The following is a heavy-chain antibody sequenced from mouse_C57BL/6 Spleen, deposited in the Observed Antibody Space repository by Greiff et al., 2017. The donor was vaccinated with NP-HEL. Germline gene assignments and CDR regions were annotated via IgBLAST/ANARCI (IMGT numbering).Heavy chain of an antibody. CDR1: GYTFTDYN. V-gene: IGHV1-18*01. CDR3: ARRDYGHHWYVDF. J-gene: IGHJ1*03. D-gene: IGHD1-1*01. CDR2: INPNNGGN. Sequence: EVQLQQSGPELVKPGASVKIPCKASGYTFTDYNMDWVRQSPGKGLEWIGVINPNNGGNIYNQKFNGKGTLTVDKSSSTDYMELRSLTTEDTAVYYWARRDYGHHWYVDFWGTGTTVTVSS.